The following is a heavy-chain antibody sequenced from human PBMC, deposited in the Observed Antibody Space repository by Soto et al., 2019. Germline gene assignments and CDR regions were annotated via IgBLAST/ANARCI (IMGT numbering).Heavy chain of an antibody. CDR2: IYPGDSDT. CDR3: ARQAAAGKYYNGMDV. Sequence: GESLKISCKGSGYSFTTYWIGWVRQMPGKGLECMGIIYPGDSDTRYGPSFQGQVTISADKSISTAYLQWSSLKASDTAMYYCARQAAAGKYYNGMDVWGQGTTVTVSS. J-gene: IGHJ6*02. CDR1: GYSFTTYW. D-gene: IGHD6-13*01. V-gene: IGHV5-51*01.